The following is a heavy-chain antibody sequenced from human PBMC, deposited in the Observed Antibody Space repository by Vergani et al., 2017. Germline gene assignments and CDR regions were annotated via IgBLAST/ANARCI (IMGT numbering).Heavy chain of an antibody. Sequence: QVQLQQWGAGLLKPSETLSLTCAVYGGSFSGYYWSWIRQPPGKGLEWIGEINHSGSTNYNPSLKSRVTISVDTSKNQFSLKLSSVTAADTAVYYCARGHTSKVVRGVISVRSYYMDVWGKGTTVTVSS. CDR2: INHSGST. J-gene: IGHJ6*03. V-gene: IGHV4-34*01. CDR3: ARGHTSKVVRGVISVRSYYMDV. D-gene: IGHD3-10*01. CDR1: GGSFSGYY.